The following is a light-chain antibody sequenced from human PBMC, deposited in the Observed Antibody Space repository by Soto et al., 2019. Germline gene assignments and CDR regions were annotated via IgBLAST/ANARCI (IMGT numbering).Light chain of an antibody. CDR3: SSYEGSNNLYV. V-gene: IGLV2-8*01. Sequence: QSALTQPPSASGSPGQSVTISCTGTSSDVGGYNYVSWYQHHPGKAPKLMIYEVSKRPSGVPDRFSGSKSGNTASLTVSGRQQDDEADYYCSSYEGSNNLYVFGTGTKLTVL. J-gene: IGLJ1*01. CDR1: SSDVGGYNY. CDR2: EVS.